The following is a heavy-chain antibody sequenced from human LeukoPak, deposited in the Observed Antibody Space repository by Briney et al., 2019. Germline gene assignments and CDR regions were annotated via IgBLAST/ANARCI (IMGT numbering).Heavy chain of an antibody. V-gene: IGHV3-23*01. CDR3: AKIAETSGIYGQGYDY. J-gene: IGHJ4*02. CDR2: ISGSGGST. D-gene: IGHD1-26*01. CDR1: GFTFSDYY. Sequence: GGSLRLSCAASGFTFSDYYMSWIRQAPGKGLEWVSAISGSGGSTYYADSVKGRFTISRDNSKNTLYLQMNSLRAEDTAVYYCAKIAETSGIYGQGYDYWGQGTLVTVSS.